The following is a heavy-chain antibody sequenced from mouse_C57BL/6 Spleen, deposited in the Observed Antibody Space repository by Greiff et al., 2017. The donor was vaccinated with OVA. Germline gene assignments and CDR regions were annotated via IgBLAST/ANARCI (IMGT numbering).Heavy chain of an antibody. D-gene: IGHD1-1*01. CDR1: GYSFTGYY. Sequence: VQLQQSGPELVKPGASVKISCKASGYSFTGYYMNWVKQSPEKSLEWIGEINPSTGGTTYNQKFKAKATLTVDKSSSTAYMQLKSLTSEDSAVYYCARSPHYYGSSYGWFADWGQGTLVTVSA. CDR2: INPSTGGT. V-gene: IGHV1-42*01. J-gene: IGHJ3*01. CDR3: ARSPHYYGSSYGWFAD.